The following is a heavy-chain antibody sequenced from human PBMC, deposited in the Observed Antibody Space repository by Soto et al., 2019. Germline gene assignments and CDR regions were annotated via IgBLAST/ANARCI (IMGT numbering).Heavy chain of an antibody. D-gene: IGHD2-15*01. CDR3: ASPGGNCSGGSCYSYAFDI. Sequence: SETLSLTCTVSGGSISSSRCHWGWIRQPPGKGLEWIASIKYSGTTFYNPSLKSRVTLSVDTSKNQFALKLSSVTAAETAVYYCASPGGNCSGGSCYSYAFDIWGQGTMVT. J-gene: IGHJ3*02. V-gene: IGHV4-39*01. CDR1: GGSISSSRCH. CDR2: IKYSGTT.